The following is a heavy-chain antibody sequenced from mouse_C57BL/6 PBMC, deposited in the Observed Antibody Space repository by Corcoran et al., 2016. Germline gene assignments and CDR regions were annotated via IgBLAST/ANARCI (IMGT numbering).Heavy chain of an antibody. CDR3: ARYWDY. Sequence: EVQLQQSGPELVKPGASVKISCKASGYTFTDYYMNWVKQSHGKSLEWIGDINPNNGGTSYNQMFKGKATLTVDKSSSTAYMELRSLTSEDSAVYYCARYWDYWGQGTTLTVSS. D-gene: IGHD4-1*01. V-gene: IGHV1-26*01. CDR2: INPNNGGT. CDR1: GYTFTDYY. J-gene: IGHJ2*01.